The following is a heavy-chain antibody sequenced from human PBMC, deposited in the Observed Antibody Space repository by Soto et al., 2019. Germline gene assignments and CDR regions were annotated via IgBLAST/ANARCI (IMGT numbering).Heavy chain of an antibody. V-gene: IGHV4-34*01. CDR2: INRSGST. CDR1: GGSFSGYY. CDR3: ARGLSNWFDP. J-gene: IGHJ5*02. Sequence: SETLSLTCAVYGGSFSGYYWSWIRQPPGKGLEWIGEINRSGSTNYNPSLKSRVTISVDTSKNQFSLKLSSVTAADTAVYYCARGLSNWFDPWGQGTLVTVSS.